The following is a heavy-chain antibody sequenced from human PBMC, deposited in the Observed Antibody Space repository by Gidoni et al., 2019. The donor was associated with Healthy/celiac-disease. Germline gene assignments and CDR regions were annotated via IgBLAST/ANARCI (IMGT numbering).Heavy chain of an antibody. J-gene: IGHJ5*02. D-gene: IGHD2-8*01. Sequence: QAQLVQSGAAVKKPGASVKVSFKASGYTFPRYYMHWVRQAPGQGLEWMGIINPSGGSTSYAQKFQGRVTMTRDTSTSTVYMELSSLRSEDTAVYYCARDALEGVLMANWFDPWGQGTLVTVSS. CDR1: GYTFPRYY. V-gene: IGHV1-46*01. CDR2: INPSGGST. CDR3: ARDALEGVLMANWFDP.